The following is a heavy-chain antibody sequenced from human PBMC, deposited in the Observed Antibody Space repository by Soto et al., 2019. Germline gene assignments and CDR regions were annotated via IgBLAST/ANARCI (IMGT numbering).Heavy chain of an antibody. J-gene: IGHJ6*04. Sequence: WGSLRVSWVSSGFTFSSYRMHWVGQAPGKGLDSLAVIWYDGSNKYYADSVNGRFTISRDNSKNTLYLQMNSLRAEDTAVYYCARDLCTTGVRGPLCYYYGMDVWGKGTKVTVSS. CDR3: ARDLCTTGVRGPLCYYYGMDV. CDR1: GFTFSSYR. CDR2: IWYDGSNK. D-gene: IGHD2-8*01. V-gene: IGHV3-33*01.